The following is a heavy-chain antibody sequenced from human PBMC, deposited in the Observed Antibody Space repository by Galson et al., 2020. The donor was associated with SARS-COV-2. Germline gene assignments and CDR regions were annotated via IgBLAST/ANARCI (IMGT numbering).Heavy chain of an antibody. D-gene: IGHD1-26*01. Sequence: SETLSLTCTVSGGSISSGDYYWSWIRQPPGKGLEWIGYIYYSGSTYYNPSLKSRVTISVDTSKNQFSLKLSSVTAADTAVYYCARDAEWELLAFDYWAREPWSPSPQ. CDR3: ARDAEWELLAFDY. CDR1: GGSISSGDYY. J-gene: IGHJ4*02. CDR2: IYYSGST. V-gene: IGHV4-30-4*01.